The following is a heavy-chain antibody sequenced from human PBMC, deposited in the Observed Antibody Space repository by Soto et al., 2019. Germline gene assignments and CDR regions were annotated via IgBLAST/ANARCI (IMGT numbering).Heavy chain of an antibody. V-gene: IGHV3-15*01. CDR3: TTQATYYYDSSGYPV. CDR1: GFTFSNAW. D-gene: IGHD3-22*01. Sequence: PGGSLRLSCTASGFTFSNAWMTWVRQAPGKGLEWVGRIKSKTGGGTTDYAAPVKGRFTISRDDSKNTLYLQMNSLKTEDTAVYYCTTQATYYYDSSGYPVWGQGTLVTVSS. CDR2: IKSKTGGGTT. J-gene: IGHJ4*02.